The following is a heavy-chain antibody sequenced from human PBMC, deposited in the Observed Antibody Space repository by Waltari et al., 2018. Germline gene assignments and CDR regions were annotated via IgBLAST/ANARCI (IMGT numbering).Heavy chain of an antibody. V-gene: IGHV1-2*02. CDR1: GYTFTGYY. CDR2: IKPNSGGT. J-gene: IGHJ4*02. Sequence: QVQLVQSGAEVKKPGASVKVSCKASGYTFTGYYMHWVRQAPGQGLEWMGWIKPNSGGTNDAQKFQGRATMTRDTSISTAYMELSRLRSDDTAVYYCARDHCSGGSCYAPGFDYWGQGTLVTVSS. D-gene: IGHD2-15*01. CDR3: ARDHCSGGSCYAPGFDY.